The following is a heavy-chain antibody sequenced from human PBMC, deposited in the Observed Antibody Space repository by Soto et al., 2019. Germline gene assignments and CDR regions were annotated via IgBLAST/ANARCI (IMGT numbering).Heavy chain of an antibody. D-gene: IGHD3-3*01. CDR2: IYYNGST. CDR3: ARTLRYLEWLSGMDD. Sequence: VQLQESGPGLVKSSQTLSRNCAVSGGFISTGSYYWSWIRQPPGKCLEWIGYIYYNGSTYSSPSIKRRVAISVDTSGNQFSLKLSAATAADTAVYYCARTLRYLEWLSGMDDWGQGTTVTGS. J-gene: IGHJ6*02. CDR1: GGFISTGSYY. V-gene: IGHV4-30-4*01.